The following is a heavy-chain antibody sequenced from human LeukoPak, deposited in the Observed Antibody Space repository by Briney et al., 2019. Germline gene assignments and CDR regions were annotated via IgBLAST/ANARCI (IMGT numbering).Heavy chain of an antibody. J-gene: IGHJ4*02. CDR2: IYYSGST. V-gene: IGHV4-39*01. Sequence: PSETLSLTCTVSGGSISSSSSYWGWIRQPPGKGLEWIVSIYYSGSTYFNPSLKSRVTISVDASKNQFSLRLTSVTAADTAVYYCARQTGSGLFILPGGQGTLVTVSS. D-gene: IGHD3/OR15-3a*01. CDR1: GGSISSSSSY. CDR3: ARQTGSGLFILP.